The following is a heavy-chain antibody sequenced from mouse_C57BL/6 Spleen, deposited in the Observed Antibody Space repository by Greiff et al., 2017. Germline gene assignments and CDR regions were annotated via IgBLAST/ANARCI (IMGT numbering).Heavy chain of an antibody. D-gene: IGHD2-5*01. V-gene: IGHV1-54*01. CDR3: ARRGSNPAWFAY. CDR1: GYSFTNYL. J-gene: IGHJ3*01. CDR2: INPGSGGT. Sequence: VQLQQSGAELVRPGTSVKVSCKASGYSFTNYLIEWVKQRPGQGLEWIGVINPGSGGTNYNEKFKGKATLTADKSSSTAYMQLSSLTSEDSAVYFCARRGSNPAWFAYWGQGTLVTVSA.